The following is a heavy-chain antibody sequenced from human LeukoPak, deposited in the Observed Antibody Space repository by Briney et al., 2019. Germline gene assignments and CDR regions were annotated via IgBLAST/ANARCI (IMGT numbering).Heavy chain of an antibody. CDR3: ARDLGSSHDF. CDR1: GFTFSTYS. J-gene: IGHJ4*02. D-gene: IGHD6-13*01. V-gene: IGHV3-53*01. CDR2: VYSGGST. Sequence: GGSLRLSCAASGFTFSTYSMNWVRQAPGKGLEWVSVVYSGGSTYHADSVKGRFTISRDKTKNTVFLQMNSLRAEDTAVYYCARDLGSSHDFWGQGTLVTVSS.